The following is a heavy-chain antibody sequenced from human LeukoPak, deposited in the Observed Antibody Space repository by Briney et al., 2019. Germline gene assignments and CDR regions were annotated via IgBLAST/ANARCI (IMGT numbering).Heavy chain of an antibody. D-gene: IGHD4-23*01. CDR1: GYSFTSYW. Sequence: GESLKISCMGSGYSFTSYWIGWVRQMPGKGLEWMGIIYPGDSDTRYSPSFQGQVTISADKSISTAYLQWSSLKASDTAMYYCARLPDDYGGNPVIDYWGQGTLVTVSS. V-gene: IGHV5-51*01. CDR3: ARLPDDYGGNPVIDY. CDR2: IYPGDSDT. J-gene: IGHJ4*02.